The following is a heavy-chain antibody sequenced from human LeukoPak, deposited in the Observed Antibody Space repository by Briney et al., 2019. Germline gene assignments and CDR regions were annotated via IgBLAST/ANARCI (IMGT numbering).Heavy chain of an antibody. CDR3: ARDPSYYFDY. D-gene: IGHD7-27*01. Sequence: PGGSLRLSCAASGFTVSSNYMSWVRQAPGKGLEWVSVIYSGGSTYYADSVKGRFTISRDNSKNTLYLQMNDLRAEDTAVYYCARDPSYYFDYWGQGTLVTVSS. V-gene: IGHV3-66*01. J-gene: IGHJ4*02. CDR1: GFTVSSNY. CDR2: IYSGGST.